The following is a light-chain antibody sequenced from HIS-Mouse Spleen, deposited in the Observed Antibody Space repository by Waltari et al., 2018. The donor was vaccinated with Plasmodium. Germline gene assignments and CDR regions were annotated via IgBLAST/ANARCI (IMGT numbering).Light chain of an antibody. CDR3: AAWDDSLNGVV. CDR1: SSNIGSNT. J-gene: IGLJ2*01. V-gene: IGLV1-44*01. Sequence: QSVLTQPPSASGPPGQRVTISCSGSSSNIGSNTVNWYQQLPGTAPKLLIYSNNQRPAGVPARFSGSKSGPSASLAISGLQSEDEADYYCAAWDDSLNGVVFGGGTKLTVL. CDR2: SNN.